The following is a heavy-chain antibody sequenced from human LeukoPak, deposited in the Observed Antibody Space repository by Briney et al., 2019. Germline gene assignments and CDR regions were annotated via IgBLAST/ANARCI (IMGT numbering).Heavy chain of an antibody. CDR1: GGSISSGGYS. Sequence: SETLSLTCAVSGGSISSGGYSWSWVRQPPGKGLEWIGYIYHSGSTYYNPSLKSRVTISVDRSKNQFSLKLSSVTAADTAVYYSASRRSDEYYFDYWGQGTLVTVSS. J-gene: IGHJ4*02. V-gene: IGHV4-30-2*01. CDR2: IYHSGST. D-gene: IGHD3-16*01. CDR3: ASRRSDEYYFDY.